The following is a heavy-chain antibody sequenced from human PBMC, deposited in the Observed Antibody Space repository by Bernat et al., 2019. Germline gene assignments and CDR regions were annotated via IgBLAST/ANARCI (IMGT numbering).Heavy chain of an antibody. Sequence: QVQLQQWGAGLLKPSETLSLTCAVYGGSFSGYYWSWIRQPPGQGLEWIGEINHSGSTNYNPSLKSRVTISVDTSKNQFSLKLSSVTAADTAVYYCARGQRVRAAFDIWGQGTMVTVSS. CDR3: ARGQRVRAAFDI. J-gene: IGHJ3*02. CDR2: INHSGST. CDR1: GGSFSGYY. V-gene: IGHV4-34*01.